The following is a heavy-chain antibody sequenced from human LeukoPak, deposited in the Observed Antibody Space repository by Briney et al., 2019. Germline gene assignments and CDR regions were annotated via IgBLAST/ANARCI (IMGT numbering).Heavy chain of an antibody. CDR1: GYTFTAYY. J-gene: IGHJ4*02. CDR3: ARVCSGGSCYSEPFDY. V-gene: IGHV1-2*02. CDR2: INPNSGGT. D-gene: IGHD2-15*01. Sequence: ASVKVSCKASGYTFTAYYMHWVRQAPGQGLEWMGWINPNSGGTNYAQKFQGRVTMTRDTSISTAYMELSRLRSDDTAVYYCARVCSGGSCYSEPFDYWGQGTLVTVSS.